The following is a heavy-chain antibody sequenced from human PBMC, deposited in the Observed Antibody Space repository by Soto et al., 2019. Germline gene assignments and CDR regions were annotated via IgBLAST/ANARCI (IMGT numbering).Heavy chain of an antibody. J-gene: IGHJ3*02. CDR2: IDPSSNYI. V-gene: IGHV3-21*01. D-gene: IGHD6-13*01. Sequence: EVQLVESGGGLVKPGGSLRLSCAASGFTFNSHSMNWVRQAPGKGLEWVSSIDPSSNYIYYADSVKGRFTISRDNAKNPLCLQMNSLGADDTAVYFCVRDSYSWYGALDIWGRGTMVTVSS. CDR3: VRDSYSWYGALDI. CDR1: GFTFNSHS.